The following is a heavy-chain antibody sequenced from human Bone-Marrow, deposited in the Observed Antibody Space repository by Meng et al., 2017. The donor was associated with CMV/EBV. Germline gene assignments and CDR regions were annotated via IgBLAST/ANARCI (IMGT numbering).Heavy chain of an antibody. V-gene: IGHV3-23*01. D-gene: IGHD3-22*01. Sequence: GGSLRLSCPASGFTFRSYAMSWVRQAPGKGLEWVSAISGSGGSKYYANSVKGRFTISRDNAKNSLYLQMNSLRAEDTAVYYCARDRGGVYYDSSGFVDYWGQGTLVTVSS. CDR2: ISGSGGSK. J-gene: IGHJ4*02. CDR1: GFTFRSYA. CDR3: ARDRGGVYYDSSGFVDY.